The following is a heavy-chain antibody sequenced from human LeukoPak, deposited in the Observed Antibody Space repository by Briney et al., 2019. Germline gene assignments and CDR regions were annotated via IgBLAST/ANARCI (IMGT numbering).Heavy chain of an antibody. CDR2: IKQDGGEK. J-gene: IGHJ4*01. D-gene: IGHD6-13*01. V-gene: IGHV3-7*01. CDR1: GFTFSSYS. CDR3: ARDGTAAGLYFDL. Sequence: SGGSLRLSCAVSGFTFSSYSMNWVRQAPGKGLEWVASIKQDGGEKSYVDSVKGRFTISRDNAKNSLYLQMSSLRAEDTAVYYCARDGTAAGLYFDLWGQGTLVTVSS.